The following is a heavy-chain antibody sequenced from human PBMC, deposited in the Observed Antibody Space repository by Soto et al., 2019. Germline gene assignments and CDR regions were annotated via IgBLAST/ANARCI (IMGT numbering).Heavy chain of an antibody. Sequence: GGSLRLSCAASGFTFSNAWMNWVRQAPGKGLEWVGRIKSKTDGGTTDYAAPVKGRFTISRDDSKNTLYLQMNSLKTEDTAVYYCTTALTIFGVVINPPPWFDPWGQGTLVTVSS. CDR3: TTALTIFGVVINPPPWFDP. CDR1: GFTFSNAW. CDR2: IKSKTDGGTT. J-gene: IGHJ5*02. V-gene: IGHV3-15*07. D-gene: IGHD3-3*01.